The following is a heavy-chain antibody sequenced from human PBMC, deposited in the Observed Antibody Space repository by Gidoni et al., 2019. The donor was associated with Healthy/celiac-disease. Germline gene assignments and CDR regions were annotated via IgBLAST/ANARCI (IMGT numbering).Heavy chain of an antibody. V-gene: IGHV3-9*01. D-gene: IGHD2-2*01. CDR1: GFTFDDYA. CDR3: AKDISPVPPVGMDV. Sequence: EVQLVESGGGLVQPGRSLRLSCAASGFTFDDYAMHWVRQAPGKGLEWVSGISWNSGSIGYADSVKDRFTISRDNAKNSLYLQMNSLRAEDTALYYCAKDISPVPPVGMDVWGQGTTVTVSS. CDR2: ISWNSGSI. J-gene: IGHJ6*02.